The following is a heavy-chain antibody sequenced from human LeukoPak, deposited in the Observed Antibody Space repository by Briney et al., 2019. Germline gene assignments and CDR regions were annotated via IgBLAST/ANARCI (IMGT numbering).Heavy chain of an antibody. V-gene: IGHV3-23*01. Sequence: PGGSLRLSCAASGFTFSNYAMNWVRQAPGKGLEWGSVIGGSGGDTYYADSVKGRFTISRDNSKNRLYLRMNSLRAEDTALYYCAKDFVVVPGLVNYFDSWGQGTLVTVSS. J-gene: IGHJ4*02. CDR1: GFTFSNYA. CDR3: AKDFVVVPGLVNYFDS. D-gene: IGHD2-2*01. CDR2: IGGSGGDT.